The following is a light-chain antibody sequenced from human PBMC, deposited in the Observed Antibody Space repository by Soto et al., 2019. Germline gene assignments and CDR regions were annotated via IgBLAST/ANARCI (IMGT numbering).Light chain of an antibody. Sequence: QSALTQPASVSGSPGQSITVSCTGTSADIGRYTHVSWYQQHPGKAPKLIISEVTNRPSGVSNRFSGSKSGNTASLTISGLQAEDEADYYCASYRTVNTYVFGTGTKLTVL. CDR1: SADIGRYTH. J-gene: IGLJ1*01. V-gene: IGLV2-14*01. CDR3: ASYRTVNTYV. CDR2: EVT.